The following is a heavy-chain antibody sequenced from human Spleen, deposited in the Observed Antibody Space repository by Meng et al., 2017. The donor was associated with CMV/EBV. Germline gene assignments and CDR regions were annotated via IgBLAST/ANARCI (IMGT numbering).Heavy chain of an antibody. J-gene: IGHJ4*02. CDR1: GFTVSSNY. CDR2: ISSSGRTI. D-gene: IGHD5-24*01. Sequence: GESLKISCAASGFTVSSNYMSWVRQAPGKGLEWLSYISSSGRTIYYADSVKGRFTISRDNSKNTVYLQMNSLRAEDTAVYFCAKDRDRWLQSGFDYWGQGTLVTVSS. V-gene: IGHV3-11*04. CDR3: AKDRDRWLQSGFDY.